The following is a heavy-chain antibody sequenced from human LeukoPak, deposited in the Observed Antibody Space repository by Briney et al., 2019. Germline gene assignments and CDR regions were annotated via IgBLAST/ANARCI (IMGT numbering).Heavy chain of an antibody. J-gene: IGHJ4*02. Sequence: PSETLSLTCAVYGGSFSGYYWSWIRQPPGKGLEWIGEINHSGSTNYNPSLKSRVTISVDTSKNQFSLKLSSVTAADTAVYYCATLRYCSSTSCSRSWGQGTLVTVSS. CDR1: GGSFSGYY. CDR2: INHSGST. CDR3: ATLRYCSSTSCSRS. D-gene: IGHD2-2*01. V-gene: IGHV4-34*01.